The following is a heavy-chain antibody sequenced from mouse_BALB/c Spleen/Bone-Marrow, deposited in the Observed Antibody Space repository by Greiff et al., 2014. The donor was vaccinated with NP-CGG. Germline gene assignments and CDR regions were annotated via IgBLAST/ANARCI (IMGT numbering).Heavy chain of an antibody. CDR1: GFTFSGFG. J-gene: IGHJ4*01. CDR2: ISTGSSTI. Sequence: VQLKESGGGLVQPGGSRKLSCAASGFTFSGFGMHWVRQAPEKGLEWVGYISTGSSTIYYEDTLKGRFTISGDNSKNTLFLQMTSLRSEDTAMYCCASSRALRWAIDYWGQGTSVTVSS. D-gene: IGHD1-2*01. CDR3: ASSRALRWAIDY. V-gene: IGHV5-17*02.